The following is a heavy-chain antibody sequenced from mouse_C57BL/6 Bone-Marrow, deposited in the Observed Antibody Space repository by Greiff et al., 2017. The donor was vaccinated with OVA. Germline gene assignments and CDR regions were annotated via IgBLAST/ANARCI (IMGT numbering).Heavy chain of an antibody. CDR3: ARRDDYYYYAMDY. CDR1: GFSLTSYG. V-gene: IGHV2-2*01. Sequence: VQLVESGPGLVQPSQSLSITCTVSGFSLTSYGVHWVRQSPGKGLEWLGVIWSGGSTDYNAAFISRLSISKDNSKSQVFFKMNSLQADDTAIYYCARRDDYYYYAMDYWGQGTSVTVSS. J-gene: IGHJ4*01. D-gene: IGHD2-4*01. CDR2: IWSGGST.